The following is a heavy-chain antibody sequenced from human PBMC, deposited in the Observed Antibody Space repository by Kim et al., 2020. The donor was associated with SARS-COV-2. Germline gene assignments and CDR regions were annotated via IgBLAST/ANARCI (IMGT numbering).Heavy chain of an antibody. D-gene: IGHD3-22*01. J-gene: IGHJ4*02. V-gene: IGHV4-34*01. CDR2: INHSGST. Sequence: SETLSLTCAVYGGSFSGYYWSWIRQPPGKGLEWIGEINHSGSTNYNPSLKSRVTISVDTSKNQFSLKLSSVTAADTAVYYCARRAENSSGYQYYFDYWGQGTLVTVSS. CDR3: ARRAENSSGYQYYFDY. CDR1: GGSFSGYY.